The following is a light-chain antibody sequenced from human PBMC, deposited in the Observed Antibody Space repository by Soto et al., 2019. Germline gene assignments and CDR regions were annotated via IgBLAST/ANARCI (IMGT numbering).Light chain of an antibody. CDR2: GAS. Sequence: EIVLTQSPATLSLSPGERATLSCRASQSVSSNLAWYQQKPGQAPRLLIYGASTRATGIPARFSGSGSGTEFILTINSLQSEDFAVYYCQQYGSSPRTFGGGTKVDIK. V-gene: IGKV3-15*01. CDR1: QSVSSN. CDR3: QQYGSSPRT. J-gene: IGKJ4*01.